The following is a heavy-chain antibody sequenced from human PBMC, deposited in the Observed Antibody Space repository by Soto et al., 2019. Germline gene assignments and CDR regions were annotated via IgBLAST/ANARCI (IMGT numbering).Heavy chain of an antibody. CDR3: ARQTDSYYTFDAFDI. J-gene: IGHJ3*02. CDR1: GGSISSGSYY. CDR2: VYYSGST. V-gene: IGHV4-39*01. D-gene: IGHD3-22*01. Sequence: SETLSLTCTVSGGSISSGSYYWEWIRQPPGKGLEWIGNVYYSGSTNYNPSLESRVTISVDTSKNQFSLKLSSVTAADTAVYYCARQTDSYYTFDAFDIWGQGTMVS.